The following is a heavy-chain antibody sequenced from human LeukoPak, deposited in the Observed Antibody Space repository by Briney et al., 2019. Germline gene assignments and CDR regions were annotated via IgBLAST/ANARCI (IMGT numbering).Heavy chain of an antibody. CDR2: ISYDGSNK. CDR3: AKFLPPVGRGVYDIFPADFDY. Sequence: GRSLRLSCEASGFTFSSYGMNWVRQAPGRGLEWVAVISYDGSNKYYAESVKGRFTISRDNSKSTLYLQMNSLRAEDTAVYYCAKFLPPVGRGVYDIFPADFDYWGQGTLVTVSS. D-gene: IGHD3-9*01. CDR1: GFTFSSYG. J-gene: IGHJ4*01. V-gene: IGHV3-30*18.